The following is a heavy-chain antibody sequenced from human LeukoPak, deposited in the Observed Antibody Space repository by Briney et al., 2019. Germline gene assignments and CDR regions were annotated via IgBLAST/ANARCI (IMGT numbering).Heavy chain of an antibody. CDR2: ISYDGSNK. V-gene: IGHV3-30-3*01. J-gene: IGHJ4*02. CDR1: GFTFSSYA. CDR3: ARERGRAFDY. Sequence: GGSLRLSCAASGFTFSSYAMHWVRQAPGKGLEWVAVISYDGSNKNYADSVKGRFTISRDDSKNTLYLQMNSLRAEDTAVYYCARERGRAFDYWGQGTLVTVSS.